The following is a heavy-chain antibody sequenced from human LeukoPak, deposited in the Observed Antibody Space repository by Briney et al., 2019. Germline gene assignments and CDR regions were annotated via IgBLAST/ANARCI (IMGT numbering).Heavy chain of an antibody. Sequence: SETLSLTCTVSGGSISSYYWSWIRQPPGKGLEWIGYIYYSGSTNYNPSLKSRVTISVDTSKNQFSLKLSSVTAADTAVYYCARATSEYYHDSSGYYHYWYFDLWGRGTLVTVSS. V-gene: IGHV4-59*01. J-gene: IGHJ2*01. CDR1: GGSISSYY. CDR2: IYYSGST. CDR3: ARATSEYYHDSSGYYHYWYFDL. D-gene: IGHD3-22*01.